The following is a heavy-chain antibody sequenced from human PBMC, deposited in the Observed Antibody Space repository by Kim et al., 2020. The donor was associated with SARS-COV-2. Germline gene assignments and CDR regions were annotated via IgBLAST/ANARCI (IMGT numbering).Heavy chain of an antibody. J-gene: IGHJ4*02. V-gene: IGHV3-33*01. CDR1: GFTFSSYG. CDR3: ARDYDILTGYYFDY. D-gene: IGHD3-9*01. CDR2: IWYDGSNK. Sequence: GGSLRLSCAASGFTFSSYGMHWVRQAPGKGLEWVAVIWYDGSNKYYADSVKGRFTISRDNSKNTLYLQMNSLRAEDTAVYYCARDYDILTGYYFDYWGQGTRVPVSS.